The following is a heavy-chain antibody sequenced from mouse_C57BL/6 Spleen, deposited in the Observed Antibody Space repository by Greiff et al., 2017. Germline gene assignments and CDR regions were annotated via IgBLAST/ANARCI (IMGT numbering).Heavy chain of an antibody. CDR1: GYTFTSYW. Sequence: VQLQQPGAELVRPGSSVKLSCKASGYTFTSYWMDWVKQRPGQGLEWIGNIYPSDSETHYNQKFKDKATLTVDKSSSTAYMQLSSLTSEDSAVYYCAKSIYYGYDWYFDVWGTGTTVTVSS. CDR3: AKSIYYGYDWYFDV. J-gene: IGHJ1*03. CDR2: IYPSDSET. D-gene: IGHD2-2*01. V-gene: IGHV1-61*01.